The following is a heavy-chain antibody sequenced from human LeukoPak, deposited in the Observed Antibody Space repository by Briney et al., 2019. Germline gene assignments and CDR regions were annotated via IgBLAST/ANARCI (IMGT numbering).Heavy chain of an antibody. CDR1: GYSFTDYW. V-gene: IGHV5-51*01. CDR3: ARPSSLYGGTSEDY. CDR2: IYPGDSDT. J-gene: IGHJ4*02. Sequence: GESLNISCKASGYSFTDYWIVLVRQMPGKGLGWMGAIYPGDSDTRYIPSLDGQVTISADKSVSTTDLQWSSLQASGTAMYYCARPSSLYGGTSEDYWGQGTLVTVSS. D-gene: IGHD4-23*01.